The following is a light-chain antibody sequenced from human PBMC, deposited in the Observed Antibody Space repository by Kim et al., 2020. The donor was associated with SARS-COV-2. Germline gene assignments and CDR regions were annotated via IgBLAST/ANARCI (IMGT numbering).Light chain of an antibody. CDR2: TNN. V-gene: IGLV1-44*01. J-gene: IGLJ2*01. CDR3: AAWDDSLNGVI. Sequence: ELTQPPSASGTPRQRVTISCSGSSSNIGSNPVNWYQQFPGTAPKLLIYTNNQWPSGVPDRFSGSKSGTSASLAISGLQSEDEADYYCAAWDDSLNGVIFGGGTQLTVL. CDR1: SSNIGSNP.